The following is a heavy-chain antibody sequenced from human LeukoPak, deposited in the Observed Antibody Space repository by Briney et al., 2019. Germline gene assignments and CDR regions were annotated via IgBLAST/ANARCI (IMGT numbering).Heavy chain of an antibody. CDR2: INPSGDGT. CDR3: AKETPNTGWFDP. V-gene: IGHV1-46*01. CDR1: GYTFTSNY. D-gene: IGHD1-14*01. Sequence: GASVKVSCKASGYTFTSNYIHWVRQAPGQGLEWMGVINPSGDGTNYPQRFQGRVTLTRDTSTSTVYMELSSLGSEDTAIYYCAKETPNTGWFDPWGQGTLVTVSS. J-gene: IGHJ5*02.